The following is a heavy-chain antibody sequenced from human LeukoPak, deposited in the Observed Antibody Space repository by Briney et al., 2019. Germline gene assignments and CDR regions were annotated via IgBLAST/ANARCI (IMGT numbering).Heavy chain of an antibody. J-gene: IGHJ4*02. Sequence: SGTLSLTYTVSGGSMSSYYWSWIRQPPGKGLEWIGYIYYSGSTHYNPSLKSRVTISVDTSKNQFSLKLSSVTAADTAVYYCARDYGSSGWQIVDHWGQGTLVTVSS. CDR3: ARDYGSSGWQIVDH. CDR1: GGSMSSYY. D-gene: IGHD6-19*01. V-gene: IGHV4-59*01. CDR2: IYYSGST.